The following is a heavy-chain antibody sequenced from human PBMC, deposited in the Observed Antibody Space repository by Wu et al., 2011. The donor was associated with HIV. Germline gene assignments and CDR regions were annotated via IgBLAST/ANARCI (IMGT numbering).Heavy chain of an antibody. CDR3: ARENGGSSWYYFDF. J-gene: IGHJ4*03. CDR2: IIPIFGTA. Sequence: QVRLVQSGAEVKKPGSSVKVSCKASGGTFSSYAISWVRQAPGQGLEWMGGIIPIFGTAKYAQKFRGRVTITTDESTNTAYMALSSLRSEDTAVYYCARENGGSSWYYFDFWGREPGHRLL. CDR1: GGTFSSYA. D-gene: IGHD6-13*01. V-gene: IGHV1-69*05.